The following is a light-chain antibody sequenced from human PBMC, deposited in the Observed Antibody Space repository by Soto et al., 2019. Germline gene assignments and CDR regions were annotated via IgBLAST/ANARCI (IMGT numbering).Light chain of an antibody. V-gene: IGKV1-33*01. CDR1: QDISNY. CDR2: DAS. CDR3: QQYDNLPFT. Sequence: DIQMTQSPSSLSASVGDRVTITCQASQDISNYLNWYQQKPGKAPKLLIYDASNLETGVPSRVSGSGSGTDLTFTISSLQPEDIATYYCQQYDNLPFTFGHATKVDIK. J-gene: IGKJ3*01.